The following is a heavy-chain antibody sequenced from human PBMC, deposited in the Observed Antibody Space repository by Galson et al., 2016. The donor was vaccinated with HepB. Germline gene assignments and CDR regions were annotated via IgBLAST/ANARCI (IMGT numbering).Heavy chain of an antibody. D-gene: IGHD5-24*01. CDR3: ARDKRERWLQSQTLYGIDV. Sequence: SLRLSCAASGFTVSSEYMTWVRQAPGKGLEWVSVIYRGGDTYYADSVKGRFTISRDNAKNTVYLQMNSLGDEDTAVYYCARDKRERWLQSQTLYGIDVWGRGTSVIVSS. CDR1: GFTVSSEY. J-gene: IGHJ6*02. V-gene: IGHV3-53*01. CDR2: IYRGGDT.